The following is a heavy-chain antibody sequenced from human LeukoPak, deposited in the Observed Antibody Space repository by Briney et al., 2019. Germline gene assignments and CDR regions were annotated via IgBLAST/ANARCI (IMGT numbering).Heavy chain of an antibody. CDR1: GGTFSSYA. D-gene: IGHD3-22*01. Sequence: SVKVSCKASGGTFSSYAISWVRQAPGQGLEWMGGIIPIFGTANYAQKSQGRVTITADESTSTAYMELSSLRSEDTAVYYCARRTYYYDSSLDYWGQGTLVTVSS. J-gene: IGHJ4*02. V-gene: IGHV1-69*01. CDR2: IIPIFGTA. CDR3: ARRTYYYDSSLDY.